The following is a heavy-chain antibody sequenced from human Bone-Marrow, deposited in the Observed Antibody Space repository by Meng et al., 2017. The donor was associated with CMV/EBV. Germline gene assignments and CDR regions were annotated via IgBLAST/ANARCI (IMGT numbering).Heavy chain of an antibody. CDR2: IYYSGST. CDR1: GFTVSSNY. J-gene: IGHJ6*02. CDR3: ARERKDSSGWYSYYGMDV. D-gene: IGHD6-19*01. Sequence: ESLKISCAASGFTVSSNYMSWVRQAPGKGLEWIGYIYYSGSTNYTPSLKSRVTISVDTSKNQFSLKLSSVTAADTAVYYCARERKDSSGWYSYYGMDVWGQGTTVTVSS. V-gene: IGHV4-59*02.